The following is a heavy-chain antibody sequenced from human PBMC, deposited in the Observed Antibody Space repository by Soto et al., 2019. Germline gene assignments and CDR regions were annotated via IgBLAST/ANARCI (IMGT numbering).Heavy chain of an antibody. CDR2: IYYSGST. J-gene: IGHJ5*02. Sequence: SETLSLTCIVSGGSISSSSYYWGWIRQPPGKGLEWIGSIYYSGSTYYNPSLKSRVTISVDTSKNQFSLKLSSVTAADTAVFYCARHRARNWFDPCGQGARVTVSS. V-gene: IGHV4-39*01. CDR3: ARHRARNWFDP. CDR1: GGSISSSSYY. D-gene: IGHD6-6*01.